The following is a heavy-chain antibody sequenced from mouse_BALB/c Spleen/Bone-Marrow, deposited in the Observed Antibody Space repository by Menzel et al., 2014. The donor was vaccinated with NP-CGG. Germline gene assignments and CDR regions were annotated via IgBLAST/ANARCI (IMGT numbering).Heavy chain of an antibody. CDR2: IDPSTGRT. CDR1: GYTFTSYW. V-gene: IGHV1S81*02. D-gene: IGHD1-1*02. Sequence: QVQLQQSGAELVKPGASVKLSCKASGYTFTSYWMHWVKQRPGQGLEWIGEIDPSTGRTDYNKEFKSQATLTVDKSSSTAYMHLSSLTSEDSAVYYCARINGHDYWGQGTTLTVSS. J-gene: IGHJ2*01. CDR3: ARINGHDY.